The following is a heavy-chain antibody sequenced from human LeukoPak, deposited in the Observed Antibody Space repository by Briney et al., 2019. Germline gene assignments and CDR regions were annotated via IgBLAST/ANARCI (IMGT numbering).Heavy chain of an antibody. CDR1: GFTFSGYG. V-gene: IGHV3-30*18. CDR3: AKGVGYGGMDV. CDR2: ISYDGHNE. D-gene: IGHD2-8*01. J-gene: IGHJ6*02. Sequence: GRSLRLSCAASGFTFSGYGMHWVRQAPGKGLEWVAVISYDGHNEYYGDSVKGRFTISRDNSKNTVFLQMHSLRAEDTAVYYCAKGVGYGGMDVWGQGTTVTVSS.